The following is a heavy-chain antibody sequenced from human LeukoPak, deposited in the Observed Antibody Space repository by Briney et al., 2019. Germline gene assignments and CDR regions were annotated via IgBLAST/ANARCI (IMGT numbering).Heavy chain of an antibody. CDR3: ARDFFHSSDSRPFDY. D-gene: IGHD3-22*01. CDR2: IFSRSESI. J-gene: IGHJ4*02. Sequence: PGGSLRLSCVVSGFTFSTYAMSWVRQAPGKGLEWVSCIFSRSESILYADSVKGRFTISRDNAKNSLYLQMDSLRVEDTAVYYFARDFFHSSDSRPFDYWGQGTLVTVSS. CDR1: GFTFSTYA. V-gene: IGHV3-21*01.